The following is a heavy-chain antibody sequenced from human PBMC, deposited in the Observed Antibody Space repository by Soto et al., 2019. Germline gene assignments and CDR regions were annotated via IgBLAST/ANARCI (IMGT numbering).Heavy chain of an antibody. J-gene: IGHJ4*02. CDR3: AKNGRMDFDWLSFFDY. D-gene: IGHD3-9*01. CDR2: ISGSGGST. V-gene: IGHV3-23*01. Sequence: GGSLRLSCAASGFTFSSYAMSWVRQAPGKGLEWVSAISGSGGSTYYADSVKGRFTISRDNSKNTLYLQMNSLRAEDTAVYYCAKNGRMDFDWLSFFDYWGQGTLVTVSS. CDR1: GFTFSSYA.